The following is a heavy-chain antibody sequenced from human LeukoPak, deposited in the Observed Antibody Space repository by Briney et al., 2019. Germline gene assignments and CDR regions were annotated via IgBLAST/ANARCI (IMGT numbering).Heavy chain of an antibody. V-gene: IGHV3-43*02. CDR2: INEDGGKT. D-gene: IGHD2-15*01. CDR3: AKEIDTLGTNAFDI. J-gene: IGHJ3*02. Sequence: PGVPLRLSCAASGFSFDDYPMHWVRQAPGKGLEWVSLINEDGGKTFYADSVRGRLTISRDNSKNSLYLQMNSLRTEDTALYYCAKEIDTLGTNAFDIWGQGTIVTVSS. CDR1: GFSFDDYP.